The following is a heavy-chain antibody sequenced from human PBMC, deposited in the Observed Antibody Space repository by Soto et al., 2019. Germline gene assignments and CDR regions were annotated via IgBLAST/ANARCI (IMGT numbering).Heavy chain of an antibody. CDR3: ARESRYGSGSYSAYYYYYYGMDV. D-gene: IGHD3-10*01. Sequence: GGSLRLSCAASGFTFSDYYMSWIRQAPGKGLEWVSYISSSGSTIYYADSVKGRFTISRDNAKNSLYLQMNSLRAEDTAVYYCARESRYGSGSYSAYYYYYYGMDVWGQGTTVTVSS. J-gene: IGHJ6*02. CDR2: ISSSGSTI. CDR1: GFTFSDYY. V-gene: IGHV3-11*01.